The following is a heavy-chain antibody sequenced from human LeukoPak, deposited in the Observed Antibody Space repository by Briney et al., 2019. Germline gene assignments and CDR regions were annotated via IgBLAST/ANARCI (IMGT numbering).Heavy chain of an antibody. CDR1: GFTFSSYW. Sequence: HPGGSLRVSCAASGFTFSSYWMHWVRQAPGKGLVWVSRINGDGREKTYADSVKGRFTISRDNAKNTVYLQMNSLRAEDSAVYYCARAEVGGSYSKFDYWGQGTLVTVSS. V-gene: IGHV3-74*01. CDR3: ARAEVGGSYSKFDY. CDR2: INGDGREK. J-gene: IGHJ4*02. D-gene: IGHD1-26*01.